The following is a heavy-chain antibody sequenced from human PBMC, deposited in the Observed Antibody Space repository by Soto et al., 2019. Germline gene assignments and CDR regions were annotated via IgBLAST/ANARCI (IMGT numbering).Heavy chain of an antibody. CDR1: GYTFTGHY. CDR3: GRGRSGQIVVFY. Sequence: QVQLVQSGAEVKKPGASVKVSSKASGYTFTGHYIHWVRQAPEQGPEWMGEIGPESGATRYAQKFQGRVTMTMDTSITTVYMELNNLRPDDTAVYYCGRGRSGQIVVFYWGQGTPVTVSS. D-gene: IGHD1-26*01. J-gene: IGHJ4*02. V-gene: IGHV1-2*02. CDR2: IGPESGAT.